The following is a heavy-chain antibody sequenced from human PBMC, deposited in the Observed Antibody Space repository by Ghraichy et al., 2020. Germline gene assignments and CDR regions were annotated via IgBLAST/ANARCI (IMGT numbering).Heavy chain of an antibody. CDR3: ARAPHGGVTSPFDY. CDR2: IYYSGST. V-gene: IGHV4-31*03. J-gene: IGHJ4*02. Sequence: SETLSLTCTVSGGSISSGGYYWSWIRQHPGKGLEWIGYIYYSGSTYYNPSLKSRVTISVDTSKNQFSLKLSSVTAADTAVYYCARAPHGGVTSPFDYWGQGTLVTVSS. D-gene: IGHD4-17*01. CDR1: GGSISSGGYY.